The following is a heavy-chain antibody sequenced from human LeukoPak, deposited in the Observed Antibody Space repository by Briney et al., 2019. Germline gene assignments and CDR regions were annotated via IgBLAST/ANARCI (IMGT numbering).Heavy chain of an antibody. CDR3: ARYANSPYYYYAMDV. J-gene: IGHJ6*02. D-gene: IGHD4/OR15-4a*01. CDR2: IYYSGST. CDR1: GSSIIGYY. V-gene: IGHV4-59*12. Sequence: PSETLSLTCTVSGSSIIGYYLSWIRQPPGKRVECIGSIYYSGSTNYNPSLKSRVTISVETSKNQFSLKLSSVTAADTAVYYCARYANSPYYYYAMDVWGQGTTVTVSS.